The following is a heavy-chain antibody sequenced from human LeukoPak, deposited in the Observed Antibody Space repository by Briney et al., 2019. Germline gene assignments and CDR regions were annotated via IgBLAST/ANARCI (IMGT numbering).Heavy chain of an antibody. CDR2: IYYSGST. D-gene: IGHD6-13*01. CDR3: ARASAGWFDP. CDR1: GGSISSYY. V-gene: IGHV4-59*01. Sequence: PSETLSLTCTVSGGSISSYYWSWIRQPPGKGLEWIGYIYYSGSTNYNPSLKSRVTISVDTSKNQFSLKLSSVIAADTAVYYCARASAGWFDPWGQGTLVTVSS. J-gene: IGHJ5*02.